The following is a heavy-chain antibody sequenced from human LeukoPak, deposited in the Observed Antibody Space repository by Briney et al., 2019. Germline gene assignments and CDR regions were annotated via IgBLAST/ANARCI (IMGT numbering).Heavy chain of an antibody. Sequence: SETLSLTCTVSGGSINNYYWSWVRQPPGEGLEWIAYIYYTGSTNYNPSLKSRVTISVDTSKNQFSLKLSSVTAADTAVYYCARENCSSTSCYFDYWGQGTLVTVSS. CDR1: GGSINNYY. CDR3: ARENCSSTSCYFDY. J-gene: IGHJ4*02. V-gene: IGHV4-59*01. CDR2: IYYTGST. D-gene: IGHD2-2*01.